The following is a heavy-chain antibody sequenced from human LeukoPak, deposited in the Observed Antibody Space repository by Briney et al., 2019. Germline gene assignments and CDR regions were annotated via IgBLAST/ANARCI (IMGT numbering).Heavy chain of an antibody. Sequence: GGSLRLSCGASGFTFSSYEMHWVRQAPGKGLEWVSYISSSGSTIYYADSVKGRFTISRDNAKNSLYLQMNSLRAEDTALYYCARDNGGSSPFDYWGQGTLVTVSS. CDR2: ISSSGSTI. CDR3: ARDNGGSSPFDY. V-gene: IGHV3-48*03. D-gene: IGHD4-23*01. CDR1: GFTFSSYE. J-gene: IGHJ4*02.